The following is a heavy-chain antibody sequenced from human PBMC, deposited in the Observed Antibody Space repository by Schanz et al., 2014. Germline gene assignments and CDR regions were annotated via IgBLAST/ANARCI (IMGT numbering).Heavy chain of an antibody. J-gene: IGHJ4*02. Sequence: QVHLVQSGAEVHKPGASLKISCKASGYTFTNFFLHWVRQAPGQGLEWMGWINPNSGTTNYAQKFQGWVTMTRDTSISTAYMELSRLKSDDTAVYYCARGYGDSPTDFWGQGTLXTVSS. D-gene: IGHD4-17*01. CDR2: INPNSGTT. CDR3: ARGYGDSPTDF. CDR1: GYTFTNFF. V-gene: IGHV1-2*04.